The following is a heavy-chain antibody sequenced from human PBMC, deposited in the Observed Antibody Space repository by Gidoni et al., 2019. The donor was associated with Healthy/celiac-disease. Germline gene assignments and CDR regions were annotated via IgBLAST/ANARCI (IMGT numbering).Heavy chain of an antibody. Sequence: QLQLVESAAGVVLPRTSLRLSCAASGFTSNRYGMHWVRQAPGKGLEWVAVISYDGSNKYYSDSVKGRFTISRDNSKNTLYLQMNSLRAEDTSVYYCAKQQYSSSWWGCFDYWGQGTLVTVSS. CDR2: ISYDGSNK. CDR1: GFTSNRYG. CDR3: AKQQYSSSWWGCFDY. D-gene: IGHD6-13*01. J-gene: IGHJ4*02. V-gene: IGHV3-30*18.